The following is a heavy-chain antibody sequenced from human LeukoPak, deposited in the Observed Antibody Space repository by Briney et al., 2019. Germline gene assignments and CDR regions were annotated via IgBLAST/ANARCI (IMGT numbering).Heavy chain of an antibody. Sequence: GESLKISCKGSGYSFTSYWIGWVRQMPGKGLEWMGIIYPGDSDTRYSPSFQGQVTISADKSISTAYLQWSSLKASDTAMYYCAGPRMGRGVIWWFDPWGQGTLVTVSS. J-gene: IGHJ5*02. V-gene: IGHV5-51*01. CDR1: GYSFTSYW. CDR3: AGPRMGRGVIWWFDP. D-gene: IGHD3-10*01. CDR2: IYPGDSDT.